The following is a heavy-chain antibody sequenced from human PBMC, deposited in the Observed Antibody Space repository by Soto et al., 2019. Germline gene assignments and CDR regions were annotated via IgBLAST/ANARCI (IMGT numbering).Heavy chain of an antibody. CDR2: MTPSGYI. D-gene: IGHD6-25*01. Sequence: ASVKASCKASGFPFTSLDINWVRQAPGQGLEWVGYMTPSGYIGFAQKFRGRVSMTRDASTSTVSMELSSLRSDDTAVYYCARYQEAAAFNDWGQGTLVTVSS. J-gene: IGHJ4*02. V-gene: IGHV1-8*01. CDR1: GFPFTSLD. CDR3: ARYQEAAAFND.